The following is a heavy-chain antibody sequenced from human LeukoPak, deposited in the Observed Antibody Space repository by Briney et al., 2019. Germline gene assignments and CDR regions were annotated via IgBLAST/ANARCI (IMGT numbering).Heavy chain of an antibody. V-gene: IGHV3-23*01. CDR2: ISGSGDST. Sequence: GRSLRLSCAASGFTFSGYAMSWVRQAPGKGLEWVSAISGSGDSTYYADSVKGRFTISRDNSKNTLYLQMSSLRAEDTAVYYCAKRGGYITTWQRTDTLDYWGQGTLVTVSS. CDR3: AKRGGYITTWQRTDTLDY. CDR1: GFTFSGYA. J-gene: IGHJ4*02. D-gene: IGHD3-16*01.